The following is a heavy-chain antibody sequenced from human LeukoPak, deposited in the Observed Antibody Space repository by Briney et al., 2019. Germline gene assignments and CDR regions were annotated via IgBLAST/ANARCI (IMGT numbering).Heavy chain of an antibody. CDR3: ARGPTEVTGLGLDY. CDR1: GGSISSYY. V-gene: IGHV4-4*07. D-gene: IGHD3-9*01. CDR2: IYTSGST. J-gene: IGHJ4*01. Sequence: MSSETLSLTCTVSGGSISSYYWSWIRQPAGKGLEWIGRIYTSGSTNYNPSLKSRVTMSVDTSKNQFSLKLSSVTAADTAVYYCARGPTEVTGLGLDYWGHRTLSTVSS.